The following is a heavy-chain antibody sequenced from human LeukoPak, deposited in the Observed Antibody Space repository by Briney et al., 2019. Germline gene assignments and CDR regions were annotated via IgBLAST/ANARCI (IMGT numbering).Heavy chain of an antibody. CDR2: ISSSSSYI. Sequence: GRSLRLSCEASGFTFSSYSMNWVRQAPGKGLEWVSSISSSSSYIYYADSVKGRFTISRDNAKNSLYLQMNSLRAEDTAVYYCARAPVNYYYMDVWGKGTTVTVSS. CDR3: ARAPVNYYYMDV. J-gene: IGHJ6*03. V-gene: IGHV3-21*01. CDR1: GFTFSSYS.